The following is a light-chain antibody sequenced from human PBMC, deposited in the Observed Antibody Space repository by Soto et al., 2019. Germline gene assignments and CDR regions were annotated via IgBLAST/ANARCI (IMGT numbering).Light chain of an antibody. CDR2: ASS. CDR3: QQYIFRPWT. CDR1: QGISSW. V-gene: IGKV1D-12*01. Sequence: DIQMTQSPSSVSASVGDRVTITCRASQGISSWLAWYQQKPGKAPKLLIYASSTLESGVPSRFSGSGSGTDFTLTISSLQPEDFAVYYCQQYIFRPWTFGQGTKVESK. J-gene: IGKJ1*01.